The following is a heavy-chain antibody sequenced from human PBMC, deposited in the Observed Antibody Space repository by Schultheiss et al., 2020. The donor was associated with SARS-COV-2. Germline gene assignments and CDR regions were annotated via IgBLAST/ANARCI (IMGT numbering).Heavy chain of an antibody. D-gene: IGHD2-15*01. CDR3: AKDLSYCSGGNCYQMSGMDV. CDR2: IWFDGSEQ. Sequence: GGSLRLSCAASGFTFSRYAMHWVRQAPGKGLEWVAAIWFDGSEQRYSDSVKGRVTMTRDNSRNTVDLEVNSLRAEDTAVFYCAKDLSYCSGGNCYQMSGMDVWGQGTTVTVAS. V-gene: IGHV3-30*04. CDR1: GFTFSRYA. J-gene: IGHJ6*02.